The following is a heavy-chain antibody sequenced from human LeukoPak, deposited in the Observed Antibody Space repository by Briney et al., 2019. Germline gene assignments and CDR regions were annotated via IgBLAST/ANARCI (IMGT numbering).Heavy chain of an antibody. CDR2: ISSSSNYI. CDR1: GFTFSSYT. Sequence: GGSLRLSCAASGFTFSSYTMYWVRQAPGKGLEWVSSISSSSNYIHYADSLKGRFTISRDNANNSLCLQMNSLRAEDTAVYYCARVGTRADWGQGTLVTVSS. D-gene: IGHD1-1*01. V-gene: IGHV3-21*01. J-gene: IGHJ4*02. CDR3: ARVGTRAD.